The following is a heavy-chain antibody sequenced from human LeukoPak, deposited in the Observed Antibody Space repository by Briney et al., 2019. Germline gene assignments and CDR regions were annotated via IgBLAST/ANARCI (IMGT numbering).Heavy chain of an antibody. Sequence: PGGSLRLSCAASGFAFSDYWMTWLRQAPGKRPEWVASIKQDGGEQFYVDSVKGRFTISKDNAESSLYLQMKSLRAEDTAVYYCAREVHATFDPWGQGTLVNVSS. J-gene: IGHJ5*02. D-gene: IGHD3-10*01. CDR2: IKQDGGEQ. V-gene: IGHV3-7*01. CDR3: AREVHATFDP. CDR1: GFAFSDYW.